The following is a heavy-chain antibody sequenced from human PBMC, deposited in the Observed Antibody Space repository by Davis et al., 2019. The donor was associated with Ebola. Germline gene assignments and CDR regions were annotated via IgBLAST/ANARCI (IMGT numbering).Heavy chain of an antibody. CDR1: GGSISSYY. Sequence: SETLSLTCTVSGGSISSYYWSWIRQPPGKGLEWIAYIYYSGTTSYNPSLKSRVTISVDTSKNQFSLKLSSVTAADTAVYYCARSDRKWKFDLWGQGALVTVS. D-gene: IGHD1-20*01. CDR2: IYYSGTT. J-gene: IGHJ5*02. V-gene: IGHV4-59*08. CDR3: ARSDRKWKFDL.